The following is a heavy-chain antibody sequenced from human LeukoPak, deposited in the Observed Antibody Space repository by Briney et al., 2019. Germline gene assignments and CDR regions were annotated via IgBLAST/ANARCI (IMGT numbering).Heavy chain of an antibody. V-gene: IGHV3-7*01. CDR2: IKQDGSEK. Sequence: GGSLRLSCAASGFTFDSYWMTWVRQAPGKGLEWVANIKQDGSEKYYVDSVKGRFTISRDNAKNSLYLQMNSLRAEDTAVYYCAESGAHGYNSVDYWGQGTLVTVSS. CDR3: AESGAHGYNSVDY. CDR1: GFTFDSYW. D-gene: IGHD5-12*01. J-gene: IGHJ4*02.